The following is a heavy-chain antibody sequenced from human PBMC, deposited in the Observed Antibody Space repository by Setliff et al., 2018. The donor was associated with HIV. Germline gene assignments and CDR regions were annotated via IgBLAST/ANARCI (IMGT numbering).Heavy chain of an antibody. D-gene: IGHD6-19*01. J-gene: IGHJ5*02. CDR1: GDSMTSGSFY. CDR2: VHSTLST. CDR3: ARRTFGSGRFDP. Sequence: SETLSLTCTVSGDSMTSGSFYWSWVRQPAGKGLEWIGQVHSTLSTNYNPSLKSRLSMSADTSKNHFSLNLGFVTAADTALYYCARRTFGSGRFDPWGQGTPVTVSS. V-gene: IGHV4-61*09.